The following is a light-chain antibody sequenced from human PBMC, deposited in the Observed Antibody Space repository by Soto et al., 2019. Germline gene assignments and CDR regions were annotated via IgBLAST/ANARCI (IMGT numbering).Light chain of an antibody. CDR2: GAS. CDR1: HSVSSS. J-gene: IGKJ4*01. V-gene: IGKV3-15*01. Sequence: EIVMTQSPATLSVSPGERANLSCRASHSVSSSLAWYQQKPGQAPRLLIYGASTRATGLPARFSGSGSGTEFTLTISSLQSEDFAVYYCQHYTNWPLTFGGGTKVENK. CDR3: QHYTNWPLT.